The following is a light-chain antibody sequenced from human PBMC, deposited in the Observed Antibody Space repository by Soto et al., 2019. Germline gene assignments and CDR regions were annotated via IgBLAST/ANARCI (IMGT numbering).Light chain of an antibody. Sequence: QTVVTQEPSFSVSPGGTVTLTCGLSSGSVSTGYYPSWYQQTPGQAPRTLIYSTNTRSSGVPDRFSGSILGNKAALTIAGAQADDESDYYCVLYMGSGVSVFGTGTKLTVI. J-gene: IGLJ1*01. CDR1: SGSVSTGYY. V-gene: IGLV8-61*01. CDR3: VLYMGSGVSV. CDR2: STN.